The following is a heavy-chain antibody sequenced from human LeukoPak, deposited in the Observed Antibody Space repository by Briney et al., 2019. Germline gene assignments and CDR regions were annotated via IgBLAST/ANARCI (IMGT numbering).Heavy chain of an antibody. D-gene: IGHD2/OR15-2a*01. CDR3: ARDWFHAIDY. CDR1: GFTFSSYS. CDR2: ISSSSSYI. V-gene: IGHV3-21*01. J-gene: IGHJ4*02. Sequence: GGSLRLSCAASGFTFSSYSMNWVRQAPGKGLEWVSSISSSSSYIYYADSVKGRFTISRDNAKNSLYLQMNSLRAEDTAVYYCARDWFHAIDYWGQGTLITVSS.